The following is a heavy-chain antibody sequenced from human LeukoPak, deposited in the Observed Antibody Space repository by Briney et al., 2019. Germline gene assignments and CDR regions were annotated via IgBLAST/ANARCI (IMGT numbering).Heavy chain of an antibody. V-gene: IGHV4-34*01. CDR1: GGSFSGYY. D-gene: IGHD3-3*01. Sequence: PSETLSLTCAVYGGSFSGYYWSWICQPPGKGLEWIGEINHSGSTNYNPSLKSRVTISVDTSKNQFSLKLSSVTAADTAVYYCARARYYDFWSGYSDHPYYYYGMDVWGQGTTVTVSS. CDR3: ARARYYDFWSGYSDHPYYYYGMDV. CDR2: INHSGST. J-gene: IGHJ6*02.